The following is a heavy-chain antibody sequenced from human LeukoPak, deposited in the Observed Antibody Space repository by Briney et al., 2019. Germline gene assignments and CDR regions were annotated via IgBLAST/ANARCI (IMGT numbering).Heavy chain of an antibody. CDR3: ARDGFEVPAAIKAGHWCDP. V-gene: IGHV1-69*04. Sequence: SVKVSCKASGGTFTSYAISWVRQAPGQGLEWMGRIIPILGIVNYAQKFQGRVTITADTSTSPAYMELSSLRSEDTAVYYCARDGFEVPAAIKAGHWCDPWGQGTLVTVSS. J-gene: IGHJ5*02. D-gene: IGHD2-2*02. CDR2: IIPILGIV. CDR1: GGTFTSYA.